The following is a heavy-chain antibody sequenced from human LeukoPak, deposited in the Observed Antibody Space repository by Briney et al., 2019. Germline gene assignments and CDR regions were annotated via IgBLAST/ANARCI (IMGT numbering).Heavy chain of an antibody. V-gene: IGHV3-23*01. D-gene: IGHD3-16*01. J-gene: IGHJ3*02. CDR1: GFTFSSYA. Sequence: GGPLSLSCEASGFTFSSYAMSWVRQAPGKGLEWVSAISGSGGSTYYADSVKGRFTISRDNSKNTLYLQMNSLRAEDTAVYCCAKRAPIMITFRPPDAFGIWGQGTMVTVSS. CDR2: ISGSGGST. CDR3: AKRAPIMITFRPPDAFGI.